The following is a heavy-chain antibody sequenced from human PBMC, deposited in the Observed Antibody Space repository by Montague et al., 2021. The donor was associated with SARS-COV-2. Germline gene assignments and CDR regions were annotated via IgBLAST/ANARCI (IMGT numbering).Heavy chain of an antibody. CDR3: ARYTEYPRYFDY. J-gene: IGHJ4*02. V-gene: IGHV4-4*08. CDR2: MDRGTNL. CDR1: GCSINVYY. D-gene: IGHD2-2*01. Sequence: SETLSLTCAVSGCSINVYYWSWIRQPPGKGLEWIGYMDRGTNLDXNPSLRSRVTISTDMSKNHFSLILTSVTAADTAVYYYARYTEYPRYFDYWGQGILVTVSS.